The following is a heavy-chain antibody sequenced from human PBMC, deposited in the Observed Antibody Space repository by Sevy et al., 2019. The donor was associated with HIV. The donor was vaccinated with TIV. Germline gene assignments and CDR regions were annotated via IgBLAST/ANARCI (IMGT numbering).Heavy chain of an antibody. CDR1: GIIFTTSG. CDR2: ISDDGRNK. V-gene: IGHV3-30*18. D-gene: IGHD3-9*01. Sequence: GGSLRLSCAVSGIIFTTSGMHWVRQAPGKGLEWVAVISDDGRNKFYGDSVMGRFTISRDNTKNILFLQMNSVRAEDTAVYYCAKDFTGYNGMDVWGQGTMVTVSS. CDR3: AKDFTGYNGMDV. J-gene: IGHJ6*02.